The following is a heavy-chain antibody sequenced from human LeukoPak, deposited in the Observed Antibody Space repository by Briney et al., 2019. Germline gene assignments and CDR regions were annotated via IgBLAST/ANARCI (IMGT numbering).Heavy chain of an antibody. V-gene: IGHV4-39*01. J-gene: IGHJ4*02. CDR1: GRSISSSSYD. Sequence: AETLSLTCTVDGRSISSSSYDWGWIRQPPGKGWEWIGTIYYSGTNYYNSSLNSRVTISADTSKKHFSLRLSYVTAADTAVYYCARLWSGDYYFAYWGQGTLVTVSS. CDR3: ARLWSGDYYFAY. CDR2: IYYSGTN. D-gene: IGHD3-3*01.